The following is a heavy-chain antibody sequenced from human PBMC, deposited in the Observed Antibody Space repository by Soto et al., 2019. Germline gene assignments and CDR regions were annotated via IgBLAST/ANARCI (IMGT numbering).Heavy chain of an antibody. CDR3: ALLQLFLSPPNRSDY. V-gene: IGHV1-3*01. CDR2: INAGNGNT. Sequence: GAAVKVSCKASGYTFTSYAMHWVRQAPGQRLEWMGWINAGNGNTKYSQKFQGRVTITRDTSASTAYMELSSLRSEDTAVYYCALLQLFLSPPNRSDYWGQGTLVTVSS. D-gene: IGHD6-6*01. J-gene: IGHJ4*02. CDR1: GYTFTSYA.